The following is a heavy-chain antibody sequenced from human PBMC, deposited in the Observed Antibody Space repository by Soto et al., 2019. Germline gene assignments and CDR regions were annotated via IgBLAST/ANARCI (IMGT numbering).Heavy chain of an antibody. J-gene: IGHJ4*02. CDR2: ISPYNGNT. D-gene: IGHD5-12*01. V-gene: IGHV1-18*01. CDR3: ARERTGYDYFDY. CDR1: GYTFTDDG. Sequence: QVHLVQSGAEVKKPGASVKVSCKASGYTFTDDGIIWVRQAPGQGLEWMGWISPYNGNTNYPQKLQGRVTMTTDTSTSTAYRELRSLRSDDTAVYYCARERTGYDYFDYWGQGTLVTVSS.